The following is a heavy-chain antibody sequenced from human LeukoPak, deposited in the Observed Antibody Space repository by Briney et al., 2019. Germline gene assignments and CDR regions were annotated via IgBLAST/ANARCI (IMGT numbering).Heavy chain of an antibody. CDR1: GGSFSGYY. V-gene: IGHV4-34*01. CDR2: INHSGST. CDR3: ARGTTIAPFQH. J-gene: IGHJ1*01. Sequence: SETLSLTCAVYGGSFSGYYWSWIRQPPGKGLEWIGEINHSGSTNYNPSLKSRVTISVDTSKNQFSLKLSSVTAADTAVYYCARGTTIAPFQHWGQGTLVTVSS. D-gene: IGHD2/OR15-2a*01.